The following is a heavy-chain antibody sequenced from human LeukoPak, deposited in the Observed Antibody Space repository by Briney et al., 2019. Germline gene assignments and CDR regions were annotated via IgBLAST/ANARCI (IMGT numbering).Heavy chain of an antibody. Sequence: GGSLRLSCAASGFTFSTYDMNWVRQAPGKGLEWVSAISGSGGSTYYADSVKGRFTISRDNSKNTLYLQMNSLRAEDTAVYYCAKDHGGCSSTSCYGLALDPWGQGTLVTVSS. D-gene: IGHD2-2*01. CDR2: ISGSGGST. CDR3: AKDHGGCSSTSCYGLALDP. CDR1: GFTFSTYD. J-gene: IGHJ5*02. V-gene: IGHV3-23*01.